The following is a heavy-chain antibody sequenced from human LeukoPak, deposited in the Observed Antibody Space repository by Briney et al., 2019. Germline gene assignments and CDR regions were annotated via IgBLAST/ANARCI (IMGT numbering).Heavy chain of an antibody. CDR2: VNPNSGGT. CDR3: AREGGGAAPGYWFDP. CDR1: GYTFTDYY. V-gene: IGHV1-2*02. D-gene: IGHD6-13*01. J-gene: IGHJ5*02. Sequence: ASVTVSYKASGYTFTDYYIHWVRQAPGQGLEWMGWVNPNSGGTYYAQKFQGRVTMTRDTSIRTAYMELSGLRSDDTAVYYCAREGGGAAPGYWFDPWGQGTLVTVSS.